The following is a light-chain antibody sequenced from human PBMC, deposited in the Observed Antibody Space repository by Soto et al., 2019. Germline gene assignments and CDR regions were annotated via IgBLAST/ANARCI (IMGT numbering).Light chain of an antibody. CDR3: HQYASSPLLT. V-gene: IGKV3-20*01. CDR2: GTS. Sequence: EIVLTQSPGTLSLSPGETATLSCRASQTIGRNYLAWYQQKPGQAPRLLIFGTSTRATGIPDRFSGSGSGTDFTLSISRLEPEDFAVYYWHQYASSPLLTFGGGTKVEIK. CDR1: QTIGRNY. J-gene: IGKJ4*01.